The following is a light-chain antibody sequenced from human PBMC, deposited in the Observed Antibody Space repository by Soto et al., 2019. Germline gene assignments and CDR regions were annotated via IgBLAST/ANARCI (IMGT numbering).Light chain of an antibody. CDR2: LNSDGTH. J-gene: IGLJ7*01. CDR1: SGHSSYA. Sequence: QPVLTQSPSASASLGASVKLTCTLSSGHSSYAIAWHQQQPEKGPRYLTKLNSDGTHSKGDGIPDRFSGSSSGAERYLTISRLQSEDEADYYCQTWGTGIYVFGGGTQLTVL. CDR3: QTWGTGIYV. V-gene: IGLV4-69*01.